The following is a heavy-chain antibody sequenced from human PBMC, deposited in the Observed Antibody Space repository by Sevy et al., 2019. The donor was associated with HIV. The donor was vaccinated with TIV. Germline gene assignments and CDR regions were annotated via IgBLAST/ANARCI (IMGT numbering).Heavy chain of an antibody. J-gene: IGHJ4*02. V-gene: IGHV3-30*18. CDR3: AKEDYGGNLPNYFAS. D-gene: IGHD4-17*01. CDR2: ISYDGNNR. Sequence: GGSLRLSCAASGFTFSDHGMHWVRQAPGKGLDWVAAISYDGNNRYYADSVKGRFTIYRDNSKNTLYLQMDSVRPEDTAVYYCAKEDYGGNLPNYFASWGQGTRVTVSS. CDR1: GFTFSDHG.